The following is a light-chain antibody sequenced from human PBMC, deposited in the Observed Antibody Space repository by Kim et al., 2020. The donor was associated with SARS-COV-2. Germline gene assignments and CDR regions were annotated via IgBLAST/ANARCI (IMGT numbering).Light chain of an antibody. Sequence: QSALTQPPSASGSPGQSVTISCTGTSSDVGGYKYVSWYRQDPGNAPKLVIYEVSKRPAGVPDRFSGSKSGNTASLTVSGLQAEDEADYYCSSYAGSNNVIFGGGTQPTVL. CDR3: SSYAGSNNVI. CDR2: EVS. J-gene: IGLJ2*01. V-gene: IGLV2-8*01. CDR1: SSDVGGYKY.